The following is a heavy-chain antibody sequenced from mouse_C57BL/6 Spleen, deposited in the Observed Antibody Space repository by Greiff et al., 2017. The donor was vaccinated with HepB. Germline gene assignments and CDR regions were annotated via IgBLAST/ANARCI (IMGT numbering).Heavy chain of an antibody. Sequence: QVQLQQPGAELVRPGSSVKLSCKASGYTFTSYWMHWVKQRPIQGLEWIGNIDPSDSETHYNQKFKDKATLTVDKSSSTAYMQLSSLTSEDSAVYYCARSDSSGYPYYYAMDDWGQGTSVTVSS. V-gene: IGHV1-52*01. CDR1: GYTFTSYW. D-gene: IGHD3-2*02. CDR2: IDPSDSET. CDR3: ARSDSSGYPYYYAMDD. J-gene: IGHJ4*01.